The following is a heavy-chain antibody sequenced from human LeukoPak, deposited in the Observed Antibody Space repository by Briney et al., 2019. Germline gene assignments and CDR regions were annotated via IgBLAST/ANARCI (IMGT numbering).Heavy chain of an antibody. Sequence: GASVKVSCKVSGYTLTELSMHWVRQAPGKGLEWMGGFDPEDGETIYAQKFQGRVTMTEDTSTDTAYMELSSLRSEDTAVYYCATHSPKYKPGRPPPPNWFDPWGQGTLVTVSS. V-gene: IGHV1-24*01. CDR2: FDPEDGET. D-gene: IGHD3-10*01. CDR1: GYTLTELS. J-gene: IGHJ5*02. CDR3: ATHSPKYKPGRPPPPNWFDP.